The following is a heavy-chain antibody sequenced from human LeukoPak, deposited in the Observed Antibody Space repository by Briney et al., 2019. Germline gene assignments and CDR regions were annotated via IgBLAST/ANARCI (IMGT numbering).Heavy chain of an antibody. CDR2: ISGSGGST. CDR3: AKQGSIAARTEIDF. J-gene: IGHJ4*02. CDR1: GGSISSYY. D-gene: IGHD6-6*01. Sequence: ETLSLTCTVPGGSISSYYWSWVRQAPGKGLEWVSAISGSGGSTYYADSVKGRFTISRDNSKNTLYLQMNSLRAEDTAVYYCAKQGSIAARTEIDFWGQGTLVTVSS. V-gene: IGHV3-23*01.